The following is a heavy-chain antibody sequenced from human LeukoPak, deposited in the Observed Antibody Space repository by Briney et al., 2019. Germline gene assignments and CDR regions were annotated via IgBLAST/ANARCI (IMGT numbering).Heavy chain of an antibody. J-gene: IGHJ4*02. Sequence: TSETLSLTCTVSGGSISSGGYYWSWIRQPPGKGLEWIGYIYHSGSTYYNPSLKSRVTISVDRSKNQLSLKLSSVTAADTAVYYCASMRVTTVTTLDYWGQGTLVTVSS. V-gene: IGHV4-30-2*01. CDR3: ASMRVTTVTTLDY. D-gene: IGHD4-11*01. CDR1: GGSISSGGYY. CDR2: IYHSGST.